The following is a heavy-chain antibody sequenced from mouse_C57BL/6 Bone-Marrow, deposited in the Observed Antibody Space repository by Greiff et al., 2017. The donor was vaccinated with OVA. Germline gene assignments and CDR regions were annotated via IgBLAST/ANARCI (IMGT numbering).Heavy chain of an antibody. CDR3: ARIDDGCMDY. CDR2: INPGSGGT. Sequence: VQLHQSGAELVRPGTSVKVSCKASGYAFPNYLIAWVQQRPGPGLEWIGVINPGSGGTNYNEKFKGKATLTADKSSSTAYMQLSSLTSADAAVYFCARIDDGCMDYWGQGTSVTVSS. CDR1: GYAFPNYL. V-gene: IGHV1-54*01. D-gene: IGHD2-3*01. J-gene: IGHJ4*01.